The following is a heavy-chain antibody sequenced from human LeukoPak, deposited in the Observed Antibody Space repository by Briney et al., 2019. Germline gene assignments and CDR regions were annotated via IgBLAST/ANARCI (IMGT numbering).Heavy chain of an antibody. CDR2: IYYSGST. CDR1: GGSISSYY. Sequence: SETLSLTCTVSGGSISSYYWSWIRQPPGKGLEWIGYIYYSGSTNYNPSLKSRVTISVDTSKNQFSLKLSSVTAADTAVYYCARSLRPYYDFWSGYNWFDPWGQGTLVTVSS. J-gene: IGHJ5*02. V-gene: IGHV4-59*08. D-gene: IGHD3-3*01. CDR3: ARSLRPYYDFWSGYNWFDP.